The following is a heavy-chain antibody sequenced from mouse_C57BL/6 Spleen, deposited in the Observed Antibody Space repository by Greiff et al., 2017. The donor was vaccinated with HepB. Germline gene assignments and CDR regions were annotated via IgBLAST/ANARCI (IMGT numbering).Heavy chain of an antibody. Sequence: EVNVVESGGGLVKPGGSLKLSCAASGFTFSSYAMSWVRQTPEKRLEWVATISDGGSYTYYPDNVKGRFTISRDNAKNNLYLQLSHLKSEDTAMYYCARDGGSNYYYDAMDYWGQGTSVTVSS. CDR2: ISDGGSYT. J-gene: IGHJ4*01. CDR3: ARDGGSNYYYDAMDY. CDR1: GFTFSSYA. V-gene: IGHV5-4*01. D-gene: IGHD2-5*01.